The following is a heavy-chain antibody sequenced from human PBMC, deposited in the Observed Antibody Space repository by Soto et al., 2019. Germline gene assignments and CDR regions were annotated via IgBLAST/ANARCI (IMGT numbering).Heavy chain of an antibody. V-gene: IGHV3-33*01. CDR1: GFTFSSFG. D-gene: IGHD3-22*01. CDR3: ARSGSGYNPHFDD. Sequence: GGSLRLSCAASGFTFSSFGMHWVRQAPGKGLEWVAVIWYDGSDKYYADSVKGRFTISRDNSKNTLYLQMNSLRAEDTAVYYCARSGSGYNPHFDDWGQGTLVTVSS. J-gene: IGHJ4*02. CDR2: IWYDGSDK.